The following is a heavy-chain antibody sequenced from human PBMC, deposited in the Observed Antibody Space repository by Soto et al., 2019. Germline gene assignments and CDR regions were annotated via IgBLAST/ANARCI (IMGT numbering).Heavy chain of an antibody. CDR3: ARDPGYCTNGVCPIFDF. CDR1: GDSIKNYF. V-gene: IGHV4-59*01. Sequence: SETVSLTCTVSGDSIKNYFWSWVRQPPGKGLEWIGHFYHSGTTNYSPALKSRVTISIDQSKNQFSLRLNSVTAADTAVYFCARDPGYCTNGVCPIFDFWGQGIPVTVYS. D-gene: IGHD2-8*01. CDR2: FYHSGTT. J-gene: IGHJ4*02.